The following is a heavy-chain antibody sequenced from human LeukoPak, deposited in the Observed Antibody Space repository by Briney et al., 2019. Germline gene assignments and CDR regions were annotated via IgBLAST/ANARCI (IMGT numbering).Heavy chain of an antibody. CDR3: AKDRAPRGSYPRGFDY. J-gene: IGHJ4*02. D-gene: IGHD1-26*01. Sequence: GGSLRLSYAASGFTFDDYAMHWVRQAPGKGLEWVSGISWNSGSIGYADSVKGRFTISRDNAKNSLYLQMNSLRAEDTALYYCAKDRAPRGSYPRGFDYWGQGTLVTVSS. CDR2: ISWNSGSI. CDR1: GFTFDDYA. V-gene: IGHV3-9*01.